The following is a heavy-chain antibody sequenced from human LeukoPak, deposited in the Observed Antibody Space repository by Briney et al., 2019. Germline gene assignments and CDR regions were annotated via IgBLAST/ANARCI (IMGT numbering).Heavy chain of an antibody. CDR2: ISPDATKS. CDR3: ATGYRSAYSWDS. CDR1: GFTFSVYY. J-gene: IGHJ4*02. V-gene: IGHV3-74*03. Sequence: GGSLRLSCAASGFTFSVYYMFWVRQAPGKGLVWVSSISPDATKSKYADFVEGRLTISRDNAKNTLYLQLNSLRVEDAAVYYCATGYRSAYSWDSWGQGTPVTVSS. D-gene: IGHD5-12*01.